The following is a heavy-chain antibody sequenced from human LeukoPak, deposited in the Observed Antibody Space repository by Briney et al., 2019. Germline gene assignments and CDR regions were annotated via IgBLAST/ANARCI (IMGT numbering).Heavy chain of an antibody. CDR1: GFTFNYFW. CDR2: INNDGTAT. CDR3: ATVSEY. Sequence: GGSLRLSCAVSGFTFNYFWMHWVRHVPGKGLVWVSGINNDGTATYYADSVKGRFNISRDDAKNTVYLQMNGLRAEDTTVYYCATVSEYWGQGTLVTVSS. V-gene: IGHV3-74*01. J-gene: IGHJ4*02.